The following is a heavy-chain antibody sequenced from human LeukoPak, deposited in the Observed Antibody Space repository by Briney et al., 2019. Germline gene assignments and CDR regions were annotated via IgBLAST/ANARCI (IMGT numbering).Heavy chain of an antibody. J-gene: IGHJ4*02. V-gene: IGHV4-59*01. CDR3: ARAVVVPAATFDY. CDR1: GGSISSYY. D-gene: IGHD2-2*01. CDR2: IYYSGRT. Sequence: SETLSLTCTVSGGSISSYYWSWIRQPPGKGLEWIGYIYYSGRTNYNPSLKSRVTISVDTSKNQFSLKLSSVTAADTAVYYCARAVVVPAATFDYWGQGTLVTVSS.